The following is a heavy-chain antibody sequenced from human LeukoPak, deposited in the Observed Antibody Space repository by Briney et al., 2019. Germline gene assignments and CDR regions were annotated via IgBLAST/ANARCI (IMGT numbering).Heavy chain of an antibody. Sequence: GGSLRLSCAASGFTFSSYSMNWVRQAPGKGLEWVSYISSSSSTIYYADSVKGRFTISRDNAKNSLYLQMNSLRAEDTAVYYCARDSSDIRSLIAHWGQGTLVTVSS. CDR3: ARDSSDIRSLIAH. J-gene: IGHJ1*01. CDR2: ISSSSSTI. V-gene: IGHV3-48*01. CDR1: GFTFSSYS. D-gene: IGHD2-15*01.